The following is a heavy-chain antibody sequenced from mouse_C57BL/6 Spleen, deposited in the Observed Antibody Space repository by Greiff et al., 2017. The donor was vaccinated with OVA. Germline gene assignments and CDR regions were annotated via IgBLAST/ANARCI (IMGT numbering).Heavy chain of an antibody. Sequence: QVQLQQSGAELVRPGASVTLSCKASGYTFTDYEMHWVKQTPVHGLEWIGAIDPETGGTAYNQKFKGKAILTADKSSSTAYMELRSLTSEDSAVYYCTRIDYLAWFAYWGQGTLVTVSA. CDR1: GYTFTDYE. V-gene: IGHV1-15*01. CDR3: TRIDYLAWFAY. D-gene: IGHD2-4*01. J-gene: IGHJ3*01. CDR2: IDPETGGT.